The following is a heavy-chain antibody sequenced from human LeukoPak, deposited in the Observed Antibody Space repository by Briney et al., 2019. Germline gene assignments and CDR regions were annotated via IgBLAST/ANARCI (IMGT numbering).Heavy chain of an antibody. V-gene: IGHV1-8*01. D-gene: IGHD2-15*01. Sequence: ASVKVSCKASEYTFASYDINWVRQATGQGLEWMGWMNPNSGNTVYAQKFQGRVTMARDTSISTAYMELSSLRSEDTAMYYCARKNYCSGGSCYSRGWFDPWGQGTLVTVSS. CDR2: MNPNSGNT. J-gene: IGHJ5*02. CDR1: EYTFASYD. CDR3: ARKNYCSGGSCYSRGWFDP.